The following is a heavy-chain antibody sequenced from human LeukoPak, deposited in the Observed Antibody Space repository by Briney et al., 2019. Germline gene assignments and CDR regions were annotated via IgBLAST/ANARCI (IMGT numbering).Heavy chain of an antibody. CDR1: GGSISSSSYY. Sequence: PSETLSLTCTVSGGSISSSSYYWGWIRQPPGKGLEWIGSIYYSGSTYYNPSLKSRVTISVDTSKNQFSLKLSSVTAADTAVYYCARLTRRMHYYYDSSGYYYYFDYWGQGTLVTVSS. CDR3: ARLTRRMHYYYDSSGYYYYFDY. D-gene: IGHD3-22*01. V-gene: IGHV4-39*01. J-gene: IGHJ4*02. CDR2: IYYSGST.